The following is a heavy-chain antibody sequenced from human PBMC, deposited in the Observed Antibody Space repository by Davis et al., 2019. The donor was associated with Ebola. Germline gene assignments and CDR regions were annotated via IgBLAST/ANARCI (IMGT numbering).Heavy chain of an antibody. J-gene: IGHJ5*02. CDR1: GYTFTSYG. D-gene: IGHD3-3*01. Sequence: ASVKVSCKASGYTFTSYGISWVRQAPGQGLEWMGWISAYNGNTNYAQKLQGRVTMTTDTSTSTAYMELRSLRSDDTAVYYCARDPDYDFWSGYPPWGQGTLVTVSS. CDR2: ISAYNGNT. CDR3: ARDPDYDFWSGYPP. V-gene: IGHV1-18*01.